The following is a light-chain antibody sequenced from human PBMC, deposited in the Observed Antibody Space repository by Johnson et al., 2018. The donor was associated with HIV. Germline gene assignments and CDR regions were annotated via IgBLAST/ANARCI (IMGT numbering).Light chain of an antibody. J-gene: IGLJ1*01. V-gene: IGLV1-51*01. Sequence: QSVLTQPPSVSAAPGQKVTISCSGSSSNIGINYVSWYQQLPGTAPKLLIYDNSKRPSGIPDRFSGSTSGTSANLVITGLQTGDEADYHCATWDSSLSVYVFGTGTKVTVL. CDR1: SSNIGINY. CDR3: ATWDSSLSVYV. CDR2: DNS.